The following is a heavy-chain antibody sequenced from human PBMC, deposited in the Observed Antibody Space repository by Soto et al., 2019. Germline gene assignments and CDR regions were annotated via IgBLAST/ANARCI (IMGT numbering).Heavy chain of an antibody. V-gene: IGHV4-34*01. CDR1: GGSFSGYY. CDR3: ARRRRYCSGGSCYSALGY. CDR2: INHSGST. J-gene: IGHJ4*02. D-gene: IGHD2-15*01. Sequence: SSETLSLTCAVYGGSFSGYYWTWLRQPPGTGLEWIGEINHSGSTNYNPSLKSRVTISVDTSKNQFSLKLSPVTAADTAVYYCARRRRYCSGGSCYSALGYWGQGTLVTVSS.